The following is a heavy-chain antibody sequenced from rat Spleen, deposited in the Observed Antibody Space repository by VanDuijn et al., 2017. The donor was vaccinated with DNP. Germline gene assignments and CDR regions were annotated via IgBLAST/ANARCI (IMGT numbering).Heavy chain of an antibody. J-gene: IGHJ2*01. D-gene: IGHD1-11*01. V-gene: IGHV4-2*01. CDR2: INKDSSTI. Sequence: EVKLVESGGGLVQPGRSLELSCAASGFNFNDNWMNWVRQAPGKGLEWIGEINKDSSTINNSPSLKDRFTISRDNAQNTLYLQMSKLGSEDTAVYYCARGPNYGGNSDLFDYWGQGVMVTVSS. CDR3: ARGPNYGGNSDLFDY. CDR1: GFNFNDNW.